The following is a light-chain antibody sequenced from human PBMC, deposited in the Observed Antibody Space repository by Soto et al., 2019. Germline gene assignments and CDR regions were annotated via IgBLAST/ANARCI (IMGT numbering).Light chain of an antibody. CDR1: QSVLSSSNKKNY. CDR3: QKHFCAPLT. CDR2: WAS. J-gene: IGKJ4*01. V-gene: IGKV4-1*01. Sequence: DIVMTQSPDSLAVSLGERATINCKSSQSVLSSSNKKNYLAWHQQKPGQPPKLLISWASSRQSGVPDLFSGSGFGTDFTLTTNGLQAGVGAVYYCQKHFCAPLTFAGGTKGETK.